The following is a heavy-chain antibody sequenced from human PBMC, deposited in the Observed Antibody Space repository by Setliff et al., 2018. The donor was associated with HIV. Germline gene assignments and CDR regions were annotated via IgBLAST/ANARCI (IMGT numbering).Heavy chain of an antibody. CDR2: INPKSDGT. CDR3: ARGMDYYDTSGYYQYYFDY. J-gene: IGHJ4*02. CDR1: GYSFTDYY. V-gene: IGHV1-2*04. D-gene: IGHD3-22*01. Sequence: ASVKVSCKASGYSFTDYYIHWVRQASGQGLEWMGWINPKSDGTNYAQKFQGWITMTRDTSISTAYMELSRLRSDDTAVYYCARGMDYYDTSGYYQYYFDYWGQGTLVTVSS.